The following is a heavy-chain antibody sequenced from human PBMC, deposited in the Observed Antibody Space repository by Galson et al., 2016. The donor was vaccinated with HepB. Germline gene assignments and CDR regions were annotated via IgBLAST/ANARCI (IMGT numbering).Heavy chain of an antibody. CDR2: INWNSGSM. J-gene: IGHJ5*02. Sequence: SLRLSCAASGFPFEDYAMHWVRQVPGKGLEWVSGINWNSGSMGYADSVKGRFIISRDNAKKSLYLQMNSLRPEDTALYYCAKDSERYKWNGWFDPWGQGTLVTVSS. CDR1: GFPFEDYA. CDR3: AKDSERYKWNGWFDP. D-gene: IGHD1-1*01. V-gene: IGHV3-9*01.